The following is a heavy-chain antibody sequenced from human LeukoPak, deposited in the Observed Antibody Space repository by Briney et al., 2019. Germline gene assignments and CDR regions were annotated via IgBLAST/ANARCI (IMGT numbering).Heavy chain of an antibody. V-gene: IGHV1-46*01. Sequence: GASVKVSCKASGYTFSNYYMHWVRQAPGQGLEWMGLINPTGTGTNYAQKFRGRVTLTRDTSTTTVYMELSSLRSEDSAVYYCARDSADCTRTSCYAFDIWGQGTTVTVSS. CDR1: GYTFSNYY. CDR2: INPTGTGT. CDR3: ARDSADCTRTSCYAFDI. D-gene: IGHD2-2*01. J-gene: IGHJ3*02.